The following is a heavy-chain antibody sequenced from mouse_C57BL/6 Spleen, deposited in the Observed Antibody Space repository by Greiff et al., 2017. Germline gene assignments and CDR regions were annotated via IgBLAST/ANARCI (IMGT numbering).Heavy chain of an antibody. CDR2: IYPGDGDT. Sequence: QVQLKESGPELVKPGASVKISCKASGYAFSSSWMNWVKQRPGKGLEWIGRIYPGDGDTNYNGKFKGKATLTADKSSSTAYMPLSILTSEDSAVYFGSYSNFSWFAYWGQGTLVTVSA. CDR1: GYAFSSSW. V-gene: IGHV1-82*01. D-gene: IGHD2-5*01. CDR3: SYSNFSWFAY. J-gene: IGHJ3*01.